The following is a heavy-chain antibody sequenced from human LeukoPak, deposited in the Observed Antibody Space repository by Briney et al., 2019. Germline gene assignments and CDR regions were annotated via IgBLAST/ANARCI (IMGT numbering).Heavy chain of an antibody. Sequence: ASVKVSCKASGYTFTSYYMHWVRQAPGQGLEWMGIINPSGGSTSYAQKFQDRVTMTRDTSTSTVYMDLSSLRSEDTAVYYCARAVGATRRYFNYWGQGTLVTVSS. CDR2: INPSGGST. CDR3: ARAVGATRRYFNY. CDR1: GYTFTSYY. V-gene: IGHV1-46*01. D-gene: IGHD1-26*01. J-gene: IGHJ4*02.